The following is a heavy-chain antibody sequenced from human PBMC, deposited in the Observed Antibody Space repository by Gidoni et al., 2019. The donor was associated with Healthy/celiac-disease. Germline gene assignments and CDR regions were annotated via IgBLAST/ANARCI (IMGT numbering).Heavy chain of an antibody. Sequence: EVQLLESGGGLVQPGGSLRLSCAASGFTFSSYAMSWVRQAPGKGLEWVSAISGSGGSTYYADSVKGRFTISRDNSKNTLYLQMNSLRAEDTAVYYCAKPEPSYGDYGRNFDYWGQGTLVTVSS. V-gene: IGHV3-23*01. J-gene: IGHJ4*02. CDR2: ISGSGGST. CDR3: AKPEPSYGDYGRNFDY. D-gene: IGHD4-17*01. CDR1: GFTFSSYA.